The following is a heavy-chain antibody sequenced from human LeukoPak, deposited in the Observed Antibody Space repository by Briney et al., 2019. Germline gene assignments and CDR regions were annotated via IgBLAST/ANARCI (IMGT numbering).Heavy chain of an antibody. V-gene: IGHV3-21*01. Sequence: GGSLRLSCAASGFTFSRYSMNWVRQAPGKGLEWVSSISSSSSYIYYADSVKGRFTISRDNAKNSLYLQMNSLRAEDTAVYYCARGTHTYSTPFDYWGQGTLVTVSS. CDR3: ARGTHTYSTPFDY. CDR2: ISSSSSYI. J-gene: IGHJ4*02. CDR1: GFTFSRYS. D-gene: IGHD6-13*01.